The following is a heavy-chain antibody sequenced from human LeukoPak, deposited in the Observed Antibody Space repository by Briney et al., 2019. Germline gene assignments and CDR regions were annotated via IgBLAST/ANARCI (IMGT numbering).Heavy chain of an antibody. Sequence: GGSLRLSCAASGFTFSSYAMSWVRQAPGKGLEWVSAISGSGGSTYYADSVKGRFTISRDNSKNTLYLQVNSLRAEDTAVYYCARGYGSSWPFDYWGQGTLVTVSS. CDR1: GFTFSSYA. V-gene: IGHV3-23*01. J-gene: IGHJ4*02. CDR2: ISGSGGST. D-gene: IGHD6-13*01. CDR3: ARGYGSSWPFDY.